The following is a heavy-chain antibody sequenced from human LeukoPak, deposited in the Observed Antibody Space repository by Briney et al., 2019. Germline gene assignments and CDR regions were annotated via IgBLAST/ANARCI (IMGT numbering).Heavy chain of an antibody. D-gene: IGHD2-2*01. Sequence: PGGSLRLSCAASGFTFDDYAMHWVRQAPGKGLEWVSGISWNSGSIGYADSVKGRFTISRDNAKNSLYQQMNSLRAEDTALYYCAREVVPAARANWFDPWGQGTLVTVSS. CDR2: ISWNSGSI. V-gene: IGHV3-9*01. CDR1: GFTFDDYA. CDR3: AREVVPAARANWFDP. J-gene: IGHJ5*02.